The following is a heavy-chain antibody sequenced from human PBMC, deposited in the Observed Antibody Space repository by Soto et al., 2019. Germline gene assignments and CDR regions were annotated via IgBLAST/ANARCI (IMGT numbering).Heavy chain of an antibody. D-gene: IGHD3-10*01. CDR2: ISAYNGNT. CDR3: AKYYYGSGSYSGFDY. V-gene: IGHV1-18*01. CDR1: GYTFTSYG. Sequence: ASVKVSCKASGYTFTSYGISWVRQAPGQGLEWMGWISAYNGNTNYAQKLQGRVTMTTDTPTSTAYMELRSLRSDDTAVYYCAKYYYGSGSYSGFDYWGQGTLVTVSS. J-gene: IGHJ4*02.